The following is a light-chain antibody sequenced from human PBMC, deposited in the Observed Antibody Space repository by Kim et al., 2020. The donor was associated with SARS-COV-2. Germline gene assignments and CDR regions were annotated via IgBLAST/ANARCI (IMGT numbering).Light chain of an antibody. J-gene: IGKJ4*01. V-gene: IGKV3-20*01. CDR3: QQDGTSPLP. CDR2: GAS. CDR1: QNVRYSY. Sequence: SPGERATLFCRDSQNVRYSYLAWYQKKPGQTLRLLIFGASTRAIGIPDRFSGSGSGTDFTLTISRLEPDDFAVYYCQQDGTSPLPFGGGTKVDIK.